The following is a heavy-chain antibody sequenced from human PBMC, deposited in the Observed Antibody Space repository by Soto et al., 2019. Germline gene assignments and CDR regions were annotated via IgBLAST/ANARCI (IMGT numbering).Heavy chain of an antibody. CDR3: ARTISGSYGYGMDV. CDR1: GYTFTGYY. CDR2: INPNSGGT. D-gene: IGHD1-26*01. Sequence: QVQLVQSGAEVKKPGASVKVSCKASGYTFTGYYMHWVRQAPGQGLEWMGWINPNSGGTNYAQKFQGWVTMTRDTSISTTYMELSRLRSDDTAVYYCARTISGSYGYGMDVWGQGTTVTVSS. J-gene: IGHJ6*02. V-gene: IGHV1-2*04.